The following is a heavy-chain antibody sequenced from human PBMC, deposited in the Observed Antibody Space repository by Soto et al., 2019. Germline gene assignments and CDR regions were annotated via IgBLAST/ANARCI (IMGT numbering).Heavy chain of an antibody. D-gene: IGHD3-22*01. J-gene: IGHJ3*02. CDR3: ARFDYYDSSGPTAYAFDI. Sequence: AGSLRLSCAASGFTFSSYSMNWVRQAPGKGLEWVSSISSSSSYIYYADSVKGRFTISRDNAKNSLYLQMNSLRAEDTAVYYCARFDYYDSSGPTAYAFDIWGQGTMVTVSS. CDR2: ISSSSSYI. CDR1: GFTFSSYS. V-gene: IGHV3-21*01.